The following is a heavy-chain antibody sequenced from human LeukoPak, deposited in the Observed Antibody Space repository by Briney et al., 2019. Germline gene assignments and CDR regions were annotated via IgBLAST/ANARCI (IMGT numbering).Heavy chain of an antibody. D-gene: IGHD1-26*01. CDR2: INPNSGGT. J-gene: IGHJ4*02. Sequence: GASVKVSCTASGYTCIGYYIHWVRKAPGQGLEWMGWINPNSGGTNYAQKFQGRVTMTRDTSISTAYMELSGLRSDDTAMYYCARDEGGYSGTYYGYFDYWGQGTLVTVSS. CDR1: GYTCIGYY. CDR3: ARDEGGYSGTYYGYFDY. V-gene: IGHV1-2*02.